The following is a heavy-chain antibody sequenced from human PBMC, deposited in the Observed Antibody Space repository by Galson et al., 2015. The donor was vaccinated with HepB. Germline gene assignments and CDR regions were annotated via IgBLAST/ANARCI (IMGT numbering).Heavy chain of an antibody. Sequence: SLRLSCAASGFTFSSYSMNWVRQAPGKGLEWVSSISSSSSYIYYADSVKGRFTISRDNAKNSLYLQMNSLRAEDTAVYYCARGGPDYEGSHNWFDPWGQGTLVTVSS. CDR3: ARGGPDYEGSHNWFDP. CDR2: ISSSSSYI. J-gene: IGHJ5*02. CDR1: GFTFSSYS. V-gene: IGHV3-21*01. D-gene: IGHD4-17*01.